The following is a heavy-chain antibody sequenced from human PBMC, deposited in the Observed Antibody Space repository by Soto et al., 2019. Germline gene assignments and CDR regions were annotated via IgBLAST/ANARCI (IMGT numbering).Heavy chain of an antibody. V-gene: IGHV4-4*07. Sequence: ETLSLTCTVSGGSISSYYWSWIRQPAGKGLEWIGRIYTSGSTNYNPSLKSRVTMSVDTSKNQFSLKLSSVTAADTAVYYCARVGKLELQGGAFDIWGQGTMVTVSS. CDR3: ARVGKLELQGGAFDI. CDR1: GGSISSYY. J-gene: IGHJ3*02. D-gene: IGHD1-7*01. CDR2: IYTSGST.